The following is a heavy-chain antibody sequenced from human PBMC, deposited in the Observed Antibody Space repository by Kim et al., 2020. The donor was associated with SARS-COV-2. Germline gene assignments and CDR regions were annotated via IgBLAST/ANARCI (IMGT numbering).Heavy chain of an antibody. CDR1: GFTFDDYA. J-gene: IGHJ6*02. Sequence: GGSLRLSCAASGFTFDDYAMHWVRQAPGKGLEWVSGISWNSGSIGYADSVKGRFTISRDNAKNSLYLQMNSLRAEDTALYYCATYSSSVDYYGMDVWGQGTTVTL. V-gene: IGHV3-9*01. CDR2: ISWNSGSI. CDR3: ATYSSSVDYYGMDV. D-gene: IGHD6-13*01.